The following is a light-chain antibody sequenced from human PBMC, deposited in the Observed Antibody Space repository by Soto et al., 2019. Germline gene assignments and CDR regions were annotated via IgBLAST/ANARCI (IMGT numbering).Light chain of an antibody. CDR2: TNT. CDR3: QSYDSSLSGYV. Sequence: QSLLTQPPSVSGAPGQRVTISCTGSSSNIGANYDVHWYQHLPGTAPKLLIYTNTNRPSGVPDRFSGSRSGTSASLAITGLQAEYEADYYCQSYDSSLSGYVVGTGTKLTVL. J-gene: IGLJ1*01. CDR1: SSNIGANYD. V-gene: IGLV1-40*01.